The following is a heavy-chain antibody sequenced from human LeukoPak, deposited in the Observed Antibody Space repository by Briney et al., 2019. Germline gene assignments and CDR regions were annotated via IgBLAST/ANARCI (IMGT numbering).Heavy chain of an antibody. CDR3: AKGFGTVGRYGYPYYYGMDV. J-gene: IGHJ6*02. V-gene: IGHV4-34*01. D-gene: IGHD5-18*01. CDR1: GGSFSGYY. Sequence: SETLSLTCAVYGGSFSGYYWSWIRQPPGKGLEWIGEINHSGSTNYNPSLKSRVTISVDTSKNQFSLKLSSVTAADTAVYYCAKGFGTVGRYGYPYYYGMDVRGQGTTVPV. CDR2: INHSGST.